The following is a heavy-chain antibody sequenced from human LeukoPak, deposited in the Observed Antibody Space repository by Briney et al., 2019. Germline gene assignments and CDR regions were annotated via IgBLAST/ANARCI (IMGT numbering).Heavy chain of an antibody. CDR1: GYTFTSYD. Sequence: ASVRVSCKASGYTFTSYDINWVRQATGQGLEWMGWMNPNSGNTGYAQKFQGRVTMTRNTSISTAYMELSSLRSEDTAVYYCARVVNVVVTPSYYFDYWGQGTLVTVSS. CDR2: MNPNSGNT. CDR3: ARVVNVVVTPSYYFDY. D-gene: IGHD2-21*02. J-gene: IGHJ4*02. V-gene: IGHV1-8*01.